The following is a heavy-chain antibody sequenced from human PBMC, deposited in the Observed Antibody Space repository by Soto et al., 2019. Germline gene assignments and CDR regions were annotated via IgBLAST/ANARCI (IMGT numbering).Heavy chain of an antibody. V-gene: IGHV6-1*01. CDR1: GDSVSSNSAT. Sequence: VQLQQSGPGLVQPSQTLSLTCAISGDSVSSNSATWNWIRQSPSRGLEWLGRTYYSSKWYNEYAVSVKSRIAINPDTSKNQFSLHLNSVTPEDTAVYSCARATHGAHWFDPWGQGTLVTVSS. J-gene: IGHJ5*02. D-gene: IGHD2-8*01. CDR2: TYYSSKWYN. CDR3: ARATHGAHWFDP.